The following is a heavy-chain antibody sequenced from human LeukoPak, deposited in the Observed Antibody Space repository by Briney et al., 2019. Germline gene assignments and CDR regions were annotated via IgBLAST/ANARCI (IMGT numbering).Heavy chain of an antibody. V-gene: IGHV1-58*02. CDR1: GFTFTSSA. CDR2: IVVGSGNT. CDR3: ARGADYDILTGYFYYYYMDV. J-gene: IGHJ6*03. Sequence: ASVKVSCKASGFTFTSSAMQWVRQARGQRLEWIGWIVVGSGNTNYAQKFQERVTITRDMSTSTAYMELSSLRSEDTAVYYCARGADYDILTGYFYYYYMDVWGKGTTVTVSS. D-gene: IGHD3-9*01.